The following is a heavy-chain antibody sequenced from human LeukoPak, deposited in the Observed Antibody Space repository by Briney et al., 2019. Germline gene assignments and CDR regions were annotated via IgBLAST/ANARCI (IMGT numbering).Heavy chain of an antibody. CDR3: ARASIVGAPTRAYYYYGMDV. CDR1: GGSISGSSYY. V-gene: IGHV4-39*07. D-gene: IGHD1-26*01. CDR2: IYYSGST. Sequence: SETLSLTCSVSGGSISGSSYYWDWIRQPPGKGLEWIGSIYYSGSTYYNPSLKSRVTMSLDTSKNQFSLKLSSVTAADTAVYYCARASIVGAPTRAYYYYGMDVWGQGTTVTVSS. J-gene: IGHJ6*02.